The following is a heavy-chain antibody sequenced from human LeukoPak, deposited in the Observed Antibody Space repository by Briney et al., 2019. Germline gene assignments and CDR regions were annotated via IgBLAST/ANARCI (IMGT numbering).Heavy chain of an antibody. CDR2: VSYDGSDK. CDR3: AKDAKSLWFGDSRGYFDY. D-gene: IGHD3-10*01. J-gene: IGHJ4*02. V-gene: IGHV3-30-3*01. Sequence: PGGSLRLSCAASGFTFSSYAMHWVRQAPGKGLEWVAVVSYDGSDKYYADSVKGRFTISRDNSKNTLYLQMNSLRAEDTAVYYCAKDAKSLWFGDSRGYFDYWGQGTLVTVSS. CDR1: GFTFSSYA.